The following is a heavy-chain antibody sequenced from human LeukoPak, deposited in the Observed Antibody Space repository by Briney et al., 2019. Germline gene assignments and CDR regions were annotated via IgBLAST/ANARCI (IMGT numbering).Heavy chain of an antibody. J-gene: IGHJ4*02. CDR2: IYHSGTT. D-gene: IGHD3-10*01. CDR1: GYSISSGYY. Sequence: SETLSLTCTVSGYSISSGYYWAWIRRPPGKGLEWVGTIYHSGTTYDNPSLKSRVTISVDTSKNQFSLKLTSVTAADTAVYYCARGGLALEYWGRGTLVTVSS. V-gene: IGHV4-38-2*02. CDR3: ARGGLALEY.